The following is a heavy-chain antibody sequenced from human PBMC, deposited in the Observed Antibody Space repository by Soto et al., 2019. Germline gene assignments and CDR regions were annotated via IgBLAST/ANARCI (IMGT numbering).Heavy chain of an antibody. D-gene: IGHD6-6*01. CDR1: GGSISSYY. CDR3: ARCFGFGQLVPGCSDAFDI. J-gene: IGHJ3*02. V-gene: IGHV4-59*08. CDR2: IYYSGST. Sequence: SETLSLTCTVSGGSISSYYWSWIRQPPGKGLEWIGYIYYSGSTNYNPSLKSRVTISVDTSKNQFSLKLSSVTAADTAVYYCARCFGFGQLVPGCSDAFDIWGQGTMVTVSS.